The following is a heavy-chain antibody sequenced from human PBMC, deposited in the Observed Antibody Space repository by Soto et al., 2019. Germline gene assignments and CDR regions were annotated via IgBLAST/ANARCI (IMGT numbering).Heavy chain of an antibody. CDR1: GGSISSGTYY. CDR2: IFYSGST. V-gene: IGHV4-39*02. J-gene: IGHJ6*03. Sequence: QLQLQESGPGLVKPSETLSLTCSVSGGSISSGTYYWGWIRQHHGKGLEWIGTIFYSGSTYLNPSLKSRVTLPVDSSKNHYSLKLSSVTAADTAVYYCARTSGYGATRGYYYMDVWGKGTTVTVSS. CDR3: ARTSGYGATRGYYYMDV. D-gene: IGHD6-25*01.